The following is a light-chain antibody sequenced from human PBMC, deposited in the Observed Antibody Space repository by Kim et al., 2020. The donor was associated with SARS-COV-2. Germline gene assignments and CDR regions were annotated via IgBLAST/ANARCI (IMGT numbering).Light chain of an antibody. Sequence: PGQAVTISCSGTSRDVGAYNYVSWYQQHPGKAPQLMIYEVHKRPSGVPHRFSGAKSGNTASLTVSGLQPEDEADYYCSSFAGSHYVFGTGTKVTVL. CDR1: SRDVGAYNY. V-gene: IGLV2-8*01. J-gene: IGLJ1*01. CDR3: SSFAGSHYV. CDR2: EVH.